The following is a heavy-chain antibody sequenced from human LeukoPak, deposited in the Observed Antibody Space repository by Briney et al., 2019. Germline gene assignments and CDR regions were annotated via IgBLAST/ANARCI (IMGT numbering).Heavy chain of an antibody. CDR1: GGSIISSNYY. CDR2: IYQSGSGSS. CDR3: ASTLRFLPYRRFDY. Sequence: SETLSLTCSVSGGSIISSNYYWGWIRQPPGKGLEWIGSIYQSGSGSSYYNPSLKSRVTISGDTSKDQFFLRLSSVTAADTAVYYCASTLRFLPYRRFDYWGQGTLVTVPS. D-gene: IGHD3-3*01. J-gene: IGHJ4*02. V-gene: IGHV4-39*01.